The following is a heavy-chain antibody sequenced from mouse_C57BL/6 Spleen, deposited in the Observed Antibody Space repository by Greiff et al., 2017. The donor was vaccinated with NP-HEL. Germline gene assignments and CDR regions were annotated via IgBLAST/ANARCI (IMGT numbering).Heavy chain of an antibody. J-gene: IGHJ4*01. CDR3: ARSGGYDDYYAMDY. CDR2: IHPNSGST. D-gene: IGHD2-2*01. Sequence: QVQLQQPGAELVKPGASVKLSCKASGYTFNSYWMHWVKQRPGQGLEWIGMIHPNSGSTNYNEKFKSKATLTVDKSSSTAYMQLSSLTSEDSAVYYCARSGGYDDYYAMDYWGQGTSVTVSS. CDR1: GYTFNSYW. V-gene: IGHV1-64*01.